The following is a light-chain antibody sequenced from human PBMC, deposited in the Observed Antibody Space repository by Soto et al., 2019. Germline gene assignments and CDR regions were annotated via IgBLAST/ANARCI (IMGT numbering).Light chain of an antibody. CDR2: EVT. CDR3: SSYTTNITPVV. CDR1: NSDVGRYNF. Sequence: QSALTQPRSVSGSPGQSVTISCTGTNSDVGRYNFVSWYQQLPGKAPKLLISEVTNRPSGVSNRFSGSKSGNTASLTISGLQAEDEADYYCSSYTTNITPVVFGGGTKLTVL. V-gene: IGLV2-14*01. J-gene: IGLJ2*01.